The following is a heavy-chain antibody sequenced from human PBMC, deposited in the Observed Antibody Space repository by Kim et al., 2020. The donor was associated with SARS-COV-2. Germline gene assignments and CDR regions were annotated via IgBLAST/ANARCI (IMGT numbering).Heavy chain of an antibody. V-gene: IGHV3-7*03. Sequence: YVNAMRCRFTISRDNTTNFLYLEMSSLRAEDTAVYYCAKTVAGRIDAFDIWGQGTMVTVSS. D-gene: IGHD6-19*01. CDR3: AKTVAGRIDAFDI. J-gene: IGHJ3*02.